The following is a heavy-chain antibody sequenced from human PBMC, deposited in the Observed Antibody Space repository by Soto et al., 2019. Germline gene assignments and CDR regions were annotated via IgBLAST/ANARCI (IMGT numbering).Heavy chain of an antibody. CDR2: IVPIHRTA. CDR3: VRDSGAKLSSS. CDR1: GGTFSSYR. D-gene: IGHD6-13*01. V-gene: IGHV1-69*13. J-gene: IGHJ4*02. Sequence: SVKVSCKASGGTFSSYRIKWVRQAPGQGLEWVGGIVPIHRTADYAQKFQGRVTITADESARTSYMELRSLKSQDTAVYYCVRDSGAKLSSSWGQRTLVTVSS.